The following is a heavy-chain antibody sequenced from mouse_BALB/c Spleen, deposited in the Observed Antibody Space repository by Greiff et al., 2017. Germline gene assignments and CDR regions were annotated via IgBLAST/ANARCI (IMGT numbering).Heavy chain of an antibody. D-gene: IGHD2-1*01. J-gene: IGHJ1*01. V-gene: IGHV1-69*02. CDR1: GYTFTSYW. CDR3: AREGNYVDSDV. CDR2: IDPSDSET. Sequence: QVQLQQPGAELVKPGAPVKLSCKASGYTFTSYWMNWVKQRPGRGLEWIGRIDPSDSETHYNQKFKDKATLTVDKSSSTAYIQLSSLTSEDSAVYYCAREGNYVDSDVWGAGTTVTVSS.